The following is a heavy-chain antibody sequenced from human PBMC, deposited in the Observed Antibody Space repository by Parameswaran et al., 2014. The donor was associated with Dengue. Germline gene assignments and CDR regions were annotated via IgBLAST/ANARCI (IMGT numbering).Heavy chain of an antibody. CDR2: ISSSSSTI. J-gene: IGHJ4*02. Sequence: VRQMPGKGLEWVSYISSSSSTIYYADSVKGRFTISRDNAKNSLYLQMNSLRAEDTAVYYCARDKYSSGWYYFDYWGQGTLVTVSS. V-gene: IGHV3-48*01. D-gene: IGHD6-19*01. CDR3: ARDKYSSGWYYFDY.